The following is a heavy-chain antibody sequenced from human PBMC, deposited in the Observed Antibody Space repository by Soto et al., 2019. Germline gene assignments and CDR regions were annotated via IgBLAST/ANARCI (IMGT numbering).Heavy chain of an antibody. CDR3: ARREIQGPIDY. CDR2: IYYSGTT. D-gene: IGHD1-26*01. Sequence: QVQLQESGPGLVKPSDTLSLTCAVSGYSISSSNWWGWIRQPPGKGLEWIGYIYYSGTTYYNPSRKXRXPXSXNTSKNQCSLKLTSVTAVDTAVYYCARREIQGPIDYWGQGTLVTVSS. J-gene: IGHJ4*02. CDR1: GYSISSSNW. V-gene: IGHV4-28*01.